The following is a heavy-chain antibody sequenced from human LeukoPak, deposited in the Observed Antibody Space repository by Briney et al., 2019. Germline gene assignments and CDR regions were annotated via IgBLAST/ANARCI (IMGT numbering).Heavy chain of an antibody. Sequence: PGGSLRLSFACSGFTFSSYSMNGVRQAPWRGVDGVSCINTTGSYIDYVDGVKGRFTISRDNAKISLYLQMNTMTAEDTAVYYCARDLVYYDSSGADYWGQGTLVTVSS. V-gene: IGHV3-21*01. J-gene: IGHJ4*02. CDR2: INTTGSYI. D-gene: IGHD3-22*01. CDR1: GFTFSSYS. CDR3: ARDLVYYDSSGADY.